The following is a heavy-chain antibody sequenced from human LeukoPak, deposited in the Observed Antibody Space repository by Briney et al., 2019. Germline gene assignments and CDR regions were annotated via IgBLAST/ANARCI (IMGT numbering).Heavy chain of an antibody. V-gene: IGHV3-7*01. Sequence: GGSLRLSCAVSGFTFSNYWMSWVRQAPGKGLEWVANIKQDGSEKYYVDSVKGRFTISRDNAEKSVYLQMNSLRAEDTAVYYCATVRIVVVPAARALDYWGQGTLVTVSS. J-gene: IGHJ4*02. CDR1: GFTFSNYW. CDR3: ATVRIVVVPAARALDY. CDR2: IKQDGSEK. D-gene: IGHD2-2*01.